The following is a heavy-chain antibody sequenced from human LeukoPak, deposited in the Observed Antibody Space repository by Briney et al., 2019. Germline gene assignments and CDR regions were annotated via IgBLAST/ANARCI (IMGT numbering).Heavy chain of an antibody. V-gene: IGHV3-23*01. CDR3: AKRSGPTLYYYMDV. CDR1: GFTFSSYA. D-gene: IGHD3-3*01. J-gene: IGHJ6*03. Sequence: PGGSLTLSCAASGFTFSSYAVSWVRRAPGKGLEWVSDISGSGGSTYYADSVKGRFTISRENSKNTLDLQMNSLRAEDTAVYYCAKRSGPTLYYYMDVWRKGTTVTVSS. CDR2: ISGSGGST.